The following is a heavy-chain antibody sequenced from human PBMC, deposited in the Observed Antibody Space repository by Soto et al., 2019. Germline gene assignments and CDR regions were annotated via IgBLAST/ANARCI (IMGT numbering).Heavy chain of an antibody. J-gene: IGHJ5*02. D-gene: IGHD3-10*01. CDR1: GGSFSGYY. Sequence: PSETLSLTCAVYGGSFSGYYWSWIRQPPGKGLEWIGEINHSGSTNYNPSLKSRVTISVDTSKNQFSLKLSSVTAADTAVYYCARGGITMVRGARGTNWFDPWGQGTLVTVS. V-gene: IGHV4-34*01. CDR3: ARGGITMVRGARGTNWFDP. CDR2: INHSGST.